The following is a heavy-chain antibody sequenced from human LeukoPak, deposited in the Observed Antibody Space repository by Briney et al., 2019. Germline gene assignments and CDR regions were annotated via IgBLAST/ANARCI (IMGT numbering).Heavy chain of an antibody. CDR3: ARAPANKYDSRLSEDY. D-gene: IGHD3-22*01. J-gene: IGHJ4*02. V-gene: IGHV1-46*01. CDR2: INPSDGTT. Sequence: ASVKVSCKASGYXFTGYYIHWVRQAPGQGLEWMGIINPSDGTTSYAQKFQGRVIMTRDTSTSTVYMELRSLRSEDTAVYYCARAPANKYDSRLSEDYWGQGTLVTVSS. CDR1: GYXFTGYY.